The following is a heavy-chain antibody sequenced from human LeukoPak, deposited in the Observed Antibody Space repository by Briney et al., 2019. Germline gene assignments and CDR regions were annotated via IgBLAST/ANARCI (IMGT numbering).Heavy chain of an antibody. J-gene: IGHJ4*02. V-gene: IGHV1-2*02. CDR2: INPNSGGT. D-gene: IGHD6-25*01. CDR3: ARAGGPHDY. CDR1: GYTFTNYY. Sequence: GASVKVSCKASGYTFTNYYIHWVRQAPGQGLEWLGWINPNSGGTNYAQRFQGRVTMTRDTSISTAYMELSGLKSDDTAVYYCARAGGPHDYWGQGTLVTVSS.